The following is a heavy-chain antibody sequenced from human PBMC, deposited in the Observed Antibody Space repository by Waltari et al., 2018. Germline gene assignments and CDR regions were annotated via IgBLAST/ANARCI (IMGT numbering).Heavy chain of an antibody. CDR2: VYYSGRT. CDR1: GGSISGSGWY. D-gene: IGHD3-10*01. V-gene: IGHV4-39*07. CDR3: ARGYGSGSHLYYYYYMDV. Sequence: QLQLQESGPGLVKPSETLSLTCTVSGGSISGSGWYWGWIRQTPGKGLEWIGSVYYSGRTYYNPSLKSRVTISVDTFKNHLSLKLNSVTAADTAVYYCARGYGSGSHLYYYYYMDVWGKGTTVTISS. J-gene: IGHJ6*03.